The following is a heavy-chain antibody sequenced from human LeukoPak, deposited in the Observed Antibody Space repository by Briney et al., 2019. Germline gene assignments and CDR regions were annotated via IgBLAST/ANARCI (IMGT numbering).Heavy chain of an antibody. CDR1: SVSISTYY. CDR3: ARSGRPTSWFDP. CDR2: IYYKGNT. D-gene: IGHD5-12*01. V-gene: IGHV4-59*01. Sequence: PSETLSLTCTVSSVSISTYYWSWLRQPPGKGLEWIGYIYYKGNTNYNPSLRSRVTISFDTPKNQFSLKLSSMTAADTAVYYCARSGRPTSWFDPWGQGTLVTVSS. J-gene: IGHJ5*02.